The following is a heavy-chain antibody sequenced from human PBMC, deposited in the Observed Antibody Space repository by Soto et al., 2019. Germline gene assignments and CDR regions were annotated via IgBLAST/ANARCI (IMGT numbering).Heavy chain of an antibody. J-gene: IGHJ3*02. Sequence: QVQLQGSGPGLVKPSETLSLTCIVFGGSXTXXXXXWIRQPPXXGLEWIGFTSHSGSTNYNPSLKSRVTXXXXXXXXXXXXXXXXXXXXXXXXXXXXXXXXXXXSDAFDIWDRGTMVTVSS. CDR3: XXXXXXXXSDAFDI. CDR1: GGSXTXXX. V-gene: IGHV4-59*02. CDR2: TSHSGST.